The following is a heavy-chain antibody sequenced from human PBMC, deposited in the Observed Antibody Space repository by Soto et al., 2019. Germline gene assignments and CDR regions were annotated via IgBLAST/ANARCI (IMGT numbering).Heavy chain of an antibody. D-gene: IGHD3-10*01. CDR2: IYYSGST. CDR3: ARGGSGSYSTAFDI. Sequence: PSETLSLTCTVSGGSISSSSYYWGWIRQPPGKGLEWIGSIYYSGSTYYNPSLKSRVTISVDTSKNQFSLKLSSVTAADTAVYYCARGGSGSYSTAFDIGGQGPLVPVSS. CDR1: GGSISSSSYY. V-gene: IGHV4-39*01. J-gene: IGHJ3*02.